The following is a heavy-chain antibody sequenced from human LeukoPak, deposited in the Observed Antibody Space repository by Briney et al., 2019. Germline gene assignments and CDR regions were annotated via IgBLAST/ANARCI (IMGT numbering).Heavy chain of an antibody. D-gene: IGHD1-26*01. V-gene: IGHV5-51*01. CDR3: ARLYGSYFGY. J-gene: IGHJ4*02. CDR1: GYIFTSYW. CDR2: IYPADSDT. Sequence: GESLKISCTGSGYIFTSYWIGWVRQMPGKGLEWMGSIYPADSDTRYSPSFQGQVTISADKSISTVYLQWSSLKASDTAMYYCARLYGSYFGYWGQGTLVTVSS.